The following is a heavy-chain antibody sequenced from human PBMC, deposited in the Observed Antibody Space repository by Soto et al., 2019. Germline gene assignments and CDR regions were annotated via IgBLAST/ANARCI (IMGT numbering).Heavy chain of an antibody. J-gene: IGHJ3*02. CDR2: IYYRGST. CDR1: GDSISSYY. V-gene: IGHV4-59*01. CDR3: AREYDFWSGYRAFDI. D-gene: IGHD3-3*01. Sequence: SETLSLTCTVSGDSISSYYWSWIRQPPGKGLEGIGYIYYRGSTNHPPHLQSRVTISVDTSKNQFSLKLSSVTAADTAVYYCAREYDFWSGYRAFDIWGQGTMVTVSS.